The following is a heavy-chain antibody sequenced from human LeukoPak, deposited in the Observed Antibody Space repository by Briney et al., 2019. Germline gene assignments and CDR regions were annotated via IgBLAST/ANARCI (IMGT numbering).Heavy chain of an antibody. Sequence: PGRSLRLSCAASGFTFSSYGMHWVRQAPGKGLEWVAVIWYDGSNKYYADSVKGRFTISRDNSKNTLYLQMDSLRVEDTAVYYCAKDLRPDGMYDVDHWGQGTLVTVSS. CDR3: AKDLRPDGMYDVDH. CDR2: IWYDGSNK. CDR1: GFTFSSYG. J-gene: IGHJ4*02. D-gene: IGHD3-3*01. V-gene: IGHV3-33*06.